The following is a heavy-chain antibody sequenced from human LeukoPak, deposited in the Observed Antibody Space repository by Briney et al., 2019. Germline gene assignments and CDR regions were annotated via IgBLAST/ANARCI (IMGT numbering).Heavy chain of an antibody. CDR3: AGGSGYYPSFDY. CDR2: ISWNSGSI. V-gene: IGHV3-9*01. CDR1: GFTFDDYA. D-gene: IGHD3-22*01. J-gene: IGHJ4*02. Sequence: QPGRSLRLSCAASGFTFDDYAMHWVRQAPGKGLEWVSGISWNSGSIGYADSVKGRFTISRDNAKNSLYLQMNSLRAEDTALYYCAGGSGYYPSFDYWGLGTLVTVSS.